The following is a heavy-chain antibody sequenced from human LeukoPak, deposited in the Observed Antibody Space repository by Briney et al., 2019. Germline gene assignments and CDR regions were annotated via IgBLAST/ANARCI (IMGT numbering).Heavy chain of an antibody. CDR2: MNPNSGNT. Sequence: GASVKVSCKASGYTFTIYDINWVRQATGQGLEWMGWMNPNSGNTGYAQKFQGRVTMTRNTSISTAYMELSSLRAEDTAVYYCASRGGYRSYYYYYMDVWGKGTTVSVSS. V-gene: IGHV1-8*01. D-gene: IGHD3-22*01. J-gene: IGHJ6*03. CDR1: GYTFTIYD. CDR3: ASRGGYRSYYYYYMDV.